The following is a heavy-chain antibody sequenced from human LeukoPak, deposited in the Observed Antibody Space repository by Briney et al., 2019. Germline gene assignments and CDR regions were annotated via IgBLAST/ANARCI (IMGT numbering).Heavy chain of an antibody. D-gene: IGHD3-3*01. J-gene: IGHJ4*02. CDR1: GYTFTSYG. CDR2: ISAHNGNA. V-gene: IGHV1-18*01. Sequence: ASVKVSCKASGYTFTSYGINWVRQAPGQGLEWMGRISAHNGNANYAQKFQGRVTMTTDTLPTTAYMELRSLRSDDTAVYYCARDLERYYDLEGRSGYWGQGALVTVSS. CDR3: ARDLERYYDLEGRSGY.